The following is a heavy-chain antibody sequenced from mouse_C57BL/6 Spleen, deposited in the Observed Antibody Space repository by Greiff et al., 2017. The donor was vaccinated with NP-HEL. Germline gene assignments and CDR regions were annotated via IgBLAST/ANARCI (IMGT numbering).Heavy chain of an antibody. CDR3: ARWGYDEGDY. V-gene: IGHV1-80*01. CDR2: IYPGDGDT. J-gene: IGHJ2*01. CDR1: GYAFSSYW. Sequence: QVQLKESGAELVKPGASVKISCKASGYAFSSYWMNWVKQRPGKGLEWIGQIYPGDGDTNYNGKFKGKATLTADKSSSTAYMQLSSLTSEDSAVYFCARWGYDEGDYWGQGTTLTVSS. D-gene: IGHD3-1*01.